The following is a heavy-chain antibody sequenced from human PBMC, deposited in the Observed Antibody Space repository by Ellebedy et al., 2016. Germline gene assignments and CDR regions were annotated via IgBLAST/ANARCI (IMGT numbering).Heavy chain of an antibody. CDR1: GGSISRYY. J-gene: IGHJ4*02. Sequence: SETLSLTCIVSGGSISRYYWSWIRQPPGRGLEWIGNIYYTGTTNYNPSLQSRVTISLATSKNQFSLRLTSVTAADTAVYYCARIGGVSLGERTIDYWGQGTLVTVSS. V-gene: IGHV4-59*01. CDR2: IYYTGTT. CDR3: ARIGGVSLGERTIDY. D-gene: IGHD3-16*01.